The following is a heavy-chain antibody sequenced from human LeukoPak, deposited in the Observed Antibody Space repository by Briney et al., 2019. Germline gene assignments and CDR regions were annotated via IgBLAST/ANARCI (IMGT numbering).Heavy chain of an antibody. D-gene: IGHD3-16*01. J-gene: IGHJ3*02. CDR1: GASISSPSYY. V-gene: IGHV4-61*02. Sequence: PSETLSLTCTVSGASISSPSYYWNWIRQPAGKGLEWIGRFYTGSTTYNPSLKSRVTISVDTSKNQFSLKLSSVTAADTAVYYCPSLGAFDIWGQGTMVTVSS. CDR3: PSLGAFDI. CDR2: FYTGST.